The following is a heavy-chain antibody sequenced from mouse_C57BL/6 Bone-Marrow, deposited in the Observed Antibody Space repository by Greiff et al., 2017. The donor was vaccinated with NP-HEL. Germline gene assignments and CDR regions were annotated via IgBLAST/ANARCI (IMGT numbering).Heavy chain of an antibody. V-gene: IGHV5-15*01. CDR3: ARRVTTVLHWYFDV. CDR2: ISNLAYSI. CDR1: GFTFSDYG. Sequence: EVHLVESGGGLVQPGGSLKLSCAASGFTFSDYGMAWVRQAPRKGPEWVAFISNLAYSIYYADTVTGRFTISRENAKNTLYLEMSSLRSGDTAMYYCARRVTTVLHWYFDVWGTGTTVTVSS. J-gene: IGHJ1*03. D-gene: IGHD2-2*01.